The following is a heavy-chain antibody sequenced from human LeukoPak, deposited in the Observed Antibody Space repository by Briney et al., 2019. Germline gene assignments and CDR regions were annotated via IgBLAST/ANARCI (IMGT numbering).Heavy chain of an antibody. CDR2: LSGGGGTT. V-gene: IGHV3-23*01. Sequence: PGGSLRLSCEASGFTFSTYAMSRVRQAPGKGLEWVSCLSGGGGTTFYPDSVKGRFTISRDNSKNTLYLQMNSLRAEDTAMYYCARVRLQPSYYFDFWGQGTLVTVSS. CDR3: ARVRLQPSYYFDF. CDR1: GFTFSTYA. D-gene: IGHD5-18*01. J-gene: IGHJ4*02.